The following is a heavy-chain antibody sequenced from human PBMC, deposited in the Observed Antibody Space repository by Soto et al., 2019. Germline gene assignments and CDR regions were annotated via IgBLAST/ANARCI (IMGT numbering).Heavy chain of an antibody. CDR2: MKGDGSKE. D-gene: IGHD3-9*01. CDR1: GFTFSTSW. J-gene: IGHJ3*02. Sequence: VQLVESGGGLVQPGGSLRLSCLASGFTFSTSWMTWVRQAPGKGLEWVANMKGDGSKENYVDSVKGRFTISRDNAKNSLFLQMNSLRDEDTALYYCARDLNYVVSTVYYDVFDTWGQGTMVTVSP. V-gene: IGHV3-7*01. CDR3: ARDLNYVVSTVYYDVFDT.